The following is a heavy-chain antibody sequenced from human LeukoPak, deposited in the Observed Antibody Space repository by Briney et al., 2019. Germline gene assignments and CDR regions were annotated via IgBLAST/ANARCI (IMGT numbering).Heavy chain of an antibody. CDR1: GGSFSGYY. CDR2: INHSGST. J-gene: IGHJ5*02. D-gene: IGHD4-17*01. Sequence: PSETLSLTCAVYGGSFSGYYWSWIRQPPGKGLEWIGEINHSGSTNYNPSLKSRVTISVDTSKNQFSRKLSSVTAADTAVYYCARGARLRWFDPWGQGTLVTVSS. V-gene: IGHV4-34*01. CDR3: ARGARLRWFDP.